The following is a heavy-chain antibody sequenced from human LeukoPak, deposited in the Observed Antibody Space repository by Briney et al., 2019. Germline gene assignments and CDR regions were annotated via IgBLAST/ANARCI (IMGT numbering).Heavy chain of an antibody. Sequence: SETLSLTCAVYGGSFSGYYWSWIRQPPGKGLEWIGEINHSGSTNYNTSLKSRVTISVDTSKNQFSLKLSSVPAADTAVYYCARGRGAYYYDSSALRNWFDPWGQGTLVTVSS. CDR3: ARGRGAYYYDSSALRNWFDP. CDR1: GGSFSGYY. D-gene: IGHD3-22*01. V-gene: IGHV4-34*01. CDR2: INHSGST. J-gene: IGHJ5*02.